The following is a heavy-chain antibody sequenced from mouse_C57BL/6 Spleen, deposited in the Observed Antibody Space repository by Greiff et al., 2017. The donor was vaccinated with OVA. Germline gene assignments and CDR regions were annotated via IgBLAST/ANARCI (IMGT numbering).Heavy chain of an antibody. CDR1: GYTFTSYW. V-gene: IGHV1-72*01. Sequence: QVQLQQPGAELVKPGASVKLSCKASGYTFTSYWMHWVKQRPGRGLEWIGRIDPNSGGTKYNEKFKSKATLTVDKPSSTAYMQLSSLTSEDSAVYYCALDYYGSSYGGSWFAYWGQGTLVTVSA. D-gene: IGHD1-1*01. CDR2: IDPNSGGT. CDR3: ALDYYGSSYGGSWFAY. J-gene: IGHJ3*01.